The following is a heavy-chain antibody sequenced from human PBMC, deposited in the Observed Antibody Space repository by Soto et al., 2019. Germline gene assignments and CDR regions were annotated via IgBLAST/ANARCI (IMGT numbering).Heavy chain of an antibody. Sequence: QLHLVQSGAVVKKPGASVTVSCSASGYPVTAYYMHWMRQAPGRGLEWMGGINPATGAAKYTQTCQGRVTMTRDTSTSTVFMELSGLTSEDTAVFYCARGGGVGVAGSAAFDMWGQGTLVTVSS. V-gene: IGHV1-2*02. CDR2: INPATGAA. CDR3: ARGGGVGVAGSAAFDM. CDR1: GYPVTAYY. D-gene: IGHD3-3*01. J-gene: IGHJ3*02.